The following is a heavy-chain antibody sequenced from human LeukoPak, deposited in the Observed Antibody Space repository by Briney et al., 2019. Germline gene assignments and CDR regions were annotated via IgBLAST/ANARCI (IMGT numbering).Heavy chain of an antibody. CDR3: ARSPQGTATTANWLDP. CDR1: GGSINNYY. CDR2: VYYSGST. D-gene: IGHD4-17*01. Sequence: PSETLSLTCTVSGGSINNYYWGWIRQPPGKGLQWIGSVYYSGSTHYNPSLKSRVTISVDTSKNQFSLNLISVTAADTAVYYCARSPQGTATTANWLDPWGQGTLVTASS. V-gene: IGHV4-39*07. J-gene: IGHJ5*02.